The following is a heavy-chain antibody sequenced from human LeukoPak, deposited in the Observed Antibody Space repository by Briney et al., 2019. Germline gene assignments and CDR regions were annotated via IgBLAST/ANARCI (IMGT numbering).Heavy chain of an antibody. J-gene: IGHJ6*03. CDR1: GFTFSSYA. Sequence: GGSLRLSCAASGFTFSSYAMHWVRQAPGKGLEYVSAISSNGGSTYYANSVKGRFTISRDNSKNTLYLQMNSLRAEDTAVYYCAKPIAAAGMGNYMDVWGKGTTVTISS. CDR3: AKPIAAAGMGNYMDV. D-gene: IGHD6-13*01. CDR2: ISSNGGST. V-gene: IGHV3-64*01.